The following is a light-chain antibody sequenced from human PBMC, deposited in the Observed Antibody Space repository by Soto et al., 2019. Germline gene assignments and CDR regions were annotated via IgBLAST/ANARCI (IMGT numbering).Light chain of an antibody. J-gene: IGLJ3*02. CDR1: SSDIGGYNY. CDR3: TSYAGSNNLV. CDR2: EVS. V-gene: IGLV2-8*01. Sequence: QSVLTQPPSASGSPGQSVTISCTGTSSDIGGYNYVSWYQQHPGKAPKLIIYEVSKRPSGVPDRCSGSKSGNTASLTVSGLQAEDEADYYCTSYAGSNNLVFAGGTKLTVL.